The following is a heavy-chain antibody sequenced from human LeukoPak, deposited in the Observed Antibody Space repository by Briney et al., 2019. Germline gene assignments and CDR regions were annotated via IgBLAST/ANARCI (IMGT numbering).Heavy chain of an antibody. CDR1: GGSISSGSYY. CDR3: ARGREYSSSSYEDAFDI. J-gene: IGHJ3*02. D-gene: IGHD6-13*01. CDR2: IYTSGDT. Sequence: PSETLSLTCTVSGGSISSGSYYWSWIRQPAGKGLEWIGRIYTSGDTNYNPSLKSRVTISVDTSKNQFSLKLTSVTAADTAVYYCARGREYSSSSYEDAFDIWGQGAMVTVSS. V-gene: IGHV4-61*02.